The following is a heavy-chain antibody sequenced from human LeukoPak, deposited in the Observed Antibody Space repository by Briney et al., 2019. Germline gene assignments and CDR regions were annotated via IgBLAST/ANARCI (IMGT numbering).Heavy chain of an antibody. Sequence: GESLKISCKGSGYSSSSNWIGWVRQMPGKGLEWMGIIYPGDSDTRYSPSFQGQVTISVDKSISTVYLQWSSLKASDTAMYYCARPPFIWGQGTMVTVSS. CDR2: IYPGDSDT. CDR1: GYSSSSNW. CDR3: ARPPFI. V-gene: IGHV5-51*01. J-gene: IGHJ3*02.